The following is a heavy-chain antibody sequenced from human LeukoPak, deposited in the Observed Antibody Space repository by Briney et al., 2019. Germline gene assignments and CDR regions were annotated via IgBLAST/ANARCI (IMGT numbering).Heavy chain of an antibody. V-gene: IGHV4-59*08. Sequence: SETLSLTCTVSGGSISSYYWSWIRQPPGKGLEWIGYIYYSGSTNYNPSLKSRVTISVDTSKNQFSLKLSSVTAADTAVYYCAAGVAGTGEVDYWGQGTLVTVSS. CDR1: GGSISSYY. J-gene: IGHJ4*02. CDR2: IYYSGST. CDR3: AAGVAGTGEVDY. D-gene: IGHD6-19*01.